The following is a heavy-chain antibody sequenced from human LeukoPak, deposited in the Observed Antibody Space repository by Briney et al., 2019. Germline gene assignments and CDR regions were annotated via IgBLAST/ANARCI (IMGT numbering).Heavy chain of an antibody. CDR1: GGSFSGYY. V-gene: IGHV4-34*12. CDR2: IIHRGST. Sequence: SETLSLTCAVYGGSFSGYYWSWIRQPPGKGLEWIGEIIHRGSTNYNPSLKSRLTISVDTSKNQFSQKQSSVTAADTAVYFCARPPGRATAWFDPWGQGTLVTVSS. J-gene: IGHJ5*02. D-gene: IGHD6-13*01. CDR3: ARPPGRATAWFDP.